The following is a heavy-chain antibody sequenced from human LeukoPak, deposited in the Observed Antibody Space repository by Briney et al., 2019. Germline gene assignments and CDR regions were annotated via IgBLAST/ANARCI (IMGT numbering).Heavy chain of an antibody. J-gene: IGHJ4*02. V-gene: IGHV3-30*02. D-gene: IGHD3-10*01. CDR1: GFTFSSYG. CDR2: IRYDGSNK. Sequence: GGSLRLSCAASGFTFSSYGMHWVRQAPGKGLEWVAFIRYDGSNKYYADSVKGRFTISRDNSKNTLYLQMNSLRAEDTAVYYCAKDMGLLWFGEQNYFDYWGQGTLVTVSS. CDR3: AKDMGLLWFGEQNYFDY.